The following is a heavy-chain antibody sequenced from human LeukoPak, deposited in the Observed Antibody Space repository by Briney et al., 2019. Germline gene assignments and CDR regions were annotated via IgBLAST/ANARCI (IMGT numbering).Heavy chain of an antibody. CDR3: AKALVSGNTWPARWFDP. Sequence: GGSLRLSCAASGFTFSSYAVSWVRQAPGKGLEWVSTISGSGGSTYYAYSVKGRFTISRNNYKNTLYLQMNSLRAEDTAVYYCAKALVSGNTWPARWFDPWGQGTLVTVSS. V-gene: IGHV3-23*01. J-gene: IGHJ5*02. CDR1: GFTFSSYA. D-gene: IGHD5/OR15-5a*01. CDR2: ISGSGGST.